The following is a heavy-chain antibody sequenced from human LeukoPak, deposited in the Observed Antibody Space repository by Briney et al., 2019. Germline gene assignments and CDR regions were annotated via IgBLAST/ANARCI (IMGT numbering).Heavy chain of an antibody. Sequence: PGGSLRLSCAASGFTFSTYGMHWFRQAPAKGLEWVAFIRYDGSNKYYADSVKGRFTISRDNSKNTLYLQMNSLRAEDTAVYFCAKDKDPWKSTSISDFDYWGQGTLVTVSS. CDR2: IRYDGSNK. CDR1: GFTFSTYG. J-gene: IGHJ4*02. V-gene: IGHV3-30*02. CDR3: AKDKDPWKSTSISDFDY. D-gene: IGHD1-1*01.